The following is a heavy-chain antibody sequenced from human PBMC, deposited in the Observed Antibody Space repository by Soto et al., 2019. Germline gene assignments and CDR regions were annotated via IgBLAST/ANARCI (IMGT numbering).Heavy chain of an antibody. CDR3: ARDRIAGSKYYYGMDV. Sequence: QVQLVQSGAEVKKPGSSVRVSCKASGGTFSSYAISWVRQAPGQGLEWMGGIIRIFGTANYAQKFQGRVTITAAESTSPAYMELSSLRSEDTAVYYCARDRIAGSKYYYGMDVWGQGTTVTVSS. D-gene: IGHD6-13*01. CDR1: GGTFSSYA. J-gene: IGHJ6*02. V-gene: IGHV1-69*01. CDR2: IIRIFGTA.